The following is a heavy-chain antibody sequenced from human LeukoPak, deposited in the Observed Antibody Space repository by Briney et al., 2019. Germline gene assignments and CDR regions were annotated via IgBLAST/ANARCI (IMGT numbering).Heavy chain of an antibody. V-gene: IGHV3-21*01. CDR3: ARVTHSGYYGGVFDY. J-gene: IGHJ4*02. CDR1: GFTFSTYS. Sequence: GGSLRLSCAASGFTFSTYSMNWVRQAPGKGLEWVSSISSSSTYIYYADSVKGRFTISRDNAKNSLYLQMNSLRVEDTAMYYCARVTHSGYYGGVFDYWGQGTLVTVSS. D-gene: IGHD3-22*01. CDR2: ISSSSTYI.